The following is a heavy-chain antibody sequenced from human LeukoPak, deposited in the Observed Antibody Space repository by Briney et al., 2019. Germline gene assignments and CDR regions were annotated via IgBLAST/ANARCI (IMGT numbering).Heavy chain of an antibody. V-gene: IGHV3-64*01. CDR1: GFTLRRYS. J-gene: IGHJ6*03. Sequence: GGSLRLSCAASGFTLRRYSMHWVRQAPGKGLEYVSAISSNGGSTYYANSVKGRFSISRDNSKNTLYLQMGSLRAEDTAVYYCARDHRGSGSRYYYYYMDVWGKGTTVTISS. D-gene: IGHD3-10*01. CDR3: ARDHRGSGSRYYYYYMDV. CDR2: ISSNGGST.